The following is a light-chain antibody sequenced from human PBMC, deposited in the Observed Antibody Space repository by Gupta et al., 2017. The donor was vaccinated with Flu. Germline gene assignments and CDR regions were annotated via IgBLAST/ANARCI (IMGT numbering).Light chain of an antibody. CDR3: QQYHNWPRT. J-gene: IGKJ1*01. CDR2: GAS. Sequence: GERATLSCRASQSLANNLAWFQQRPGQAPRLPIYGASTRGTTVPARFSGSGSGTDFTLTISSLQSEDFAVYYCQQYHNWPRTFGPGTKVEVK. V-gene: IGKV3-15*01. CDR1: QSLANN.